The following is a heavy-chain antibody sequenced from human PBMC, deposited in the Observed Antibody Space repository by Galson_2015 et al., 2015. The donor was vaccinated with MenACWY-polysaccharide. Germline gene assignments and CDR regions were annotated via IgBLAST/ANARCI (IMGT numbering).Heavy chain of an antibody. J-gene: IGHJ4*02. CDR2: VSYSGSA. Sequence: LSLTCAVSGVSISSGSHYWGWIRPPPGKGLEWIGTVSYSGSAYYNASLKSRVTISVDTSKNQFSLKLSSVTAADTAIYYCARAGRTDIVVVGYGWGFDYWGQGALVTVSS. CDR3: ARAGRTDIVVVGYGWGFDY. CDR1: GVSISSGSHY. D-gene: IGHD2-2*01. V-gene: IGHV4-39*07.